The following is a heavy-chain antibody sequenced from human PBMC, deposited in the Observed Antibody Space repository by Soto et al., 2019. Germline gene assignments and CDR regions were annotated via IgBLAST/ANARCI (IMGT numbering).Heavy chain of an antibody. D-gene: IGHD3-22*01. CDR2: IKSKTDGGTT. CDR3: TGSSGYFPIPVHYYGMDV. CDR1: GFTFSNAW. V-gene: IGHV3-15*07. J-gene: IGHJ6*02. Sequence: GGSLRLSCAASGFTFSNAWMNWVRQAPGKGLEWVGRIKSKTDGGTTDYAAPVKGRFTISRDDSKNTLYLQMNSLKTEDTAVYYCTGSSGYFPIPVHYYGMDVWGQGTTVTVSS.